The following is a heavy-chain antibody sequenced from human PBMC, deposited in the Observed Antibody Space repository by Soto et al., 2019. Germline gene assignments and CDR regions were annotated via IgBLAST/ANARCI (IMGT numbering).Heavy chain of an antibody. CDR2: IDPSDSQT. D-gene: IGHD3-22*01. V-gene: IGHV5-10-1*01. CDR1: GYSFAVYW. J-gene: IGHJ4*02. Sequence: HGESLKISWKGSGYSFAVYWITWVRQKPGKGLEWMGRIDPSDSQTYYSPSFRGHVTISVTKSITTVFLQWSSLRASDTAMYYCARQIYDSDTGPNFQYYFDSWGQGTPVTVSS. CDR3: ARQIYDSDTGPNFQYYFDS.